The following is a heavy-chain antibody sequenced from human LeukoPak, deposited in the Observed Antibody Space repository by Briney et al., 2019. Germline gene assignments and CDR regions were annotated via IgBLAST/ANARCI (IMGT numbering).Heavy chain of an antibody. CDR3: AKTPQQLVTDYFDY. CDR1: GFTFSSYG. D-gene: IGHD6-13*01. V-gene: IGHV3-30*18. J-gene: IGHJ4*02. CDR2: ISYDGSNK. Sequence: PGGSLRLSCAASGFTFSSYGMHWVRQAPGKGLEWVAVISYDGSNKYYADSVKGRFTISRDNSKNTLYLQMNSLRAEDTAVYHCAKTPQQLVTDYFDYWGQGTLVTVSS.